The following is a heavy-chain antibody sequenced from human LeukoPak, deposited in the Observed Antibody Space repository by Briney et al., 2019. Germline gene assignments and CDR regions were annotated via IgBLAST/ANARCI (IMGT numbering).Heavy chain of an antibody. Sequence: PGRSLRLSCAASRFTFSACGMHWVRQAPGKGLEWVAAISFDGSHKYYADSVKGRFTISRDNSMNTLYLQMNSLRAEDTAVYYCAKGTAVDRQYFENWSQGTLVTVSS. CDR1: RFTFSACG. J-gene: IGHJ4*02. CDR2: ISFDGSHK. CDR3: AKGTAVDRQYFEN. V-gene: IGHV3-30*18. D-gene: IGHD1-1*01.